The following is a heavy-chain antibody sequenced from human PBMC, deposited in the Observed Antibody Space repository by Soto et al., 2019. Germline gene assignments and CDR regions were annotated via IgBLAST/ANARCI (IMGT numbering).Heavy chain of an antibody. J-gene: IGHJ4*02. V-gene: IGHV1-69*08. CDR2: TIPLLNVA. D-gene: IGHD5-12*01. CDR1: GGTFSTST. CDR3: ARDSPSGSTFSGYDAIDS. Sequence: QVQLVQSGAEVKKPGSSVKVSCKASGGTFSTSTFTWVRQAPGQGLEWMGRTIPLLNVADYAQDFQGRLTITAYKSTSTTYMELTSLTSKDTAVYYCARDSPSGSTFSGYDAIDSWGQGTLVTVSS.